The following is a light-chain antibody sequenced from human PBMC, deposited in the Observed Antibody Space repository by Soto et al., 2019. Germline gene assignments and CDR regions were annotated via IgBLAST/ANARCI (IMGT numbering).Light chain of an antibody. J-gene: IGKJ4*01. V-gene: IGKV1-5*01. CDR3: QQYNSYSVT. Sequence: DIQMTQSPSTLSASAGDRVTITCRASQSISSWLAWYQQKPGKAPKLLIYDASSLESGVPSRFSGSGSGTEFTLTISSVQPDDFATYYYQQYNSYSVTFGGGTKVEIK. CDR2: DAS. CDR1: QSISSW.